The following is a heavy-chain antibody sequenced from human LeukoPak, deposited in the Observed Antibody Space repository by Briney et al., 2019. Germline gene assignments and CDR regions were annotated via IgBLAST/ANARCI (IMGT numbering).Heavy chain of an antibody. Sequence: PSETLSLTCTVSGGSISSYYWSWIRQPPGKGLEWIGYIYYSGSTNYNPSLKSRVTISVDTSKNQLSLKLSSVTAADTAVYYCARGRIAAAGFFDYWGQGTLVTVSS. J-gene: IGHJ4*02. CDR3: ARGRIAAAGFFDY. D-gene: IGHD6-13*01. V-gene: IGHV4-59*01. CDR1: GGSISSYY. CDR2: IYYSGST.